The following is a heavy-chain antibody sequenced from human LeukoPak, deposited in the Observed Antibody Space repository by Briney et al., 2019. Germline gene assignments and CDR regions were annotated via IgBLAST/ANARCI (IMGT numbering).Heavy chain of an antibody. CDR1: GYSNSSGYY. D-gene: IGHD6-13*01. J-gene: IGHJ6*03. Sequence: SETLSLTCTVSGYSNSSGYYWGWIRQPPGKGLEWIGNIFHSGSTYYNPSLKSRVTISVDTSKNQFSLKLSSVTAADTAVYYCARVSGYSSSWYYYYYYMDVWGKGTTVTVSS. CDR3: ARVSGYSSSWYYYYYYMDV. CDR2: IFHSGST. V-gene: IGHV4-38-2*02.